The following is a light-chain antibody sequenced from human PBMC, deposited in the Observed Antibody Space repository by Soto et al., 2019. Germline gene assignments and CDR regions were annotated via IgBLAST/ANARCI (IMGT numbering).Light chain of an antibody. CDR1: QSVLDSPDNKNY. CDR3: QQYYSFPLS. CDR2: WAF. V-gene: IGKV4-1*01. J-gene: IGKJ4*01. Sequence: IVMTQSPESLAVSLGERTTINCRSSQSVLDSPDNKNYLAWYQRKPGQPPKLLIYWAFTRESGVPDRFSGSGSGTDFTLTISGLQAEDVAVYYCQQYYSFPLSFGGGTKVEIK.